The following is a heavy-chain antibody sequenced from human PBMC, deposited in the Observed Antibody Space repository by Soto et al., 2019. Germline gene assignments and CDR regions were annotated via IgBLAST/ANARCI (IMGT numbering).Heavy chain of an antibody. J-gene: IGHJ4*02. CDR1: GYTFTSYY. Sequence: QVQLVQSGAEVKKPGASVKVYCQASGYTFTSYYIHWVRQAPGQGLEWMGVIKPSGGSTTLAQKFQGRVTMTRDTSTSTAYMEMSSLRSEDTAVYFCAILMGLAMPYWGQGTLVTVSS. CDR3: AILMGLAMPY. V-gene: IGHV1-46*01. CDR2: IKPSGGST. D-gene: IGHD2-2*01.